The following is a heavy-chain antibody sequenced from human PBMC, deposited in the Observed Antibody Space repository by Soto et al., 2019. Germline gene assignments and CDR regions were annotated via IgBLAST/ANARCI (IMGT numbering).Heavy chain of an antibody. CDR2: ISRTSGYI. V-gene: IGHV3-21*06. CDR1: GFTFSDYS. D-gene: IGHD6-13*01. Sequence: VGSLRLSCATSGFTFSDYSMNWVRQAPGKGLEWVSSISRTSGYISYADSLKGRFTISRDSAKNSLYLQMNSLRAEDTAVYYCTRGGSSWPFDYWGQGTLVTVSS. CDR3: TRGGSSWPFDY. J-gene: IGHJ4*02.